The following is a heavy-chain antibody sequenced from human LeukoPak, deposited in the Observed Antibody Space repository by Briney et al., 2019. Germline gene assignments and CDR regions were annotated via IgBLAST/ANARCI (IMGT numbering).Heavy chain of an antibody. CDR1: GGSISSYY. CDR2: IYTSGST. CDR3: ARYSSGWRSFDI. Sequence: SETLSLTCTVSGGSISSYYWSWIRQPAGKGLEWIGRIYTSGSTNYNPSLKSRVTISVDTSKNQFSLNLSSVTAADTAVYYCARYSSGWRSFDIWGQGTMVTVSS. D-gene: IGHD6-19*01. V-gene: IGHV4-4*07. J-gene: IGHJ3*02.